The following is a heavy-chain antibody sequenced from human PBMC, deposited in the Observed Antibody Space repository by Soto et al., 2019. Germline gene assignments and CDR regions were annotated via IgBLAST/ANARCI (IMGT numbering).Heavy chain of an antibody. V-gene: IGHV1-46*01. CDR3: ARAQKDDVLLGYVHNVMDV. D-gene: IGHD3-10*01. CDR1: GYTFTSYY. CDR2: INPSGRGT. Sequence: ASVKVSCKASGYTFTSYYFHWVRQARGQGLEWMGVINPSGRGTTYAQKFQGRVTTTSDTSASTVYMELRSLRSEDTALYYCARAQKDDVLLGYVHNVMDVWGQGTTVTVFS. J-gene: IGHJ6*02.